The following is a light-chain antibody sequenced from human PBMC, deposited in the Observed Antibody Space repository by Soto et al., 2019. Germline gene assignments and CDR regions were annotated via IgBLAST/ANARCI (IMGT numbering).Light chain of an antibody. CDR1: HSISSY. Sequence: DIQMTQSPSSLSASVGDRLTITCRASHSISSYLNWYQQKLGKAPKLLIYAASSLQSGVPPRFSGSGSGTDFTLTISSLQPEDFATYYCQQSYNNLALTLGGGTKVDIK. V-gene: IGKV1-39*01. CDR3: QQSYNNLALT. J-gene: IGKJ4*01. CDR2: AAS.